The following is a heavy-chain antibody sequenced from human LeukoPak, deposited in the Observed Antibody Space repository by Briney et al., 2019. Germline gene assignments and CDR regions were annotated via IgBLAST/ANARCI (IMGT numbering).Heavy chain of an antibody. Sequence: ASVKVSCKVSGYTLTELSMHWVRQAPGKGLEWMGGFDPDDGETIYAQKFQGRVTMTEDTSTDTAYMELSSLRSEDTAVYYCARDEPNCSSTSCFWVGGENWFDPWGQGTLVTVSS. V-gene: IGHV1-24*01. CDR2: FDPDDGET. J-gene: IGHJ5*02. D-gene: IGHD2-2*01. CDR1: GYTLTELS. CDR3: ARDEPNCSSTSCFWVGGENWFDP.